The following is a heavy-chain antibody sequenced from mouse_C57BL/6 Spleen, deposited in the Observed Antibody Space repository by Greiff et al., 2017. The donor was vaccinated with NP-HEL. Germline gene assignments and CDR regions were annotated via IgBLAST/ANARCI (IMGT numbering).Heavy chain of an antibody. CDR2: ISSGSSTI. CDR1: GFTFSDYG. D-gene: IGHD4-1*01. J-gene: IGHJ4*01. CDR3: APNFYAMDY. Sequence: QVESGGGLVKPGGSMKLSCAASGFTFSDYGMHWVRQAPEKGLEWVAYISSGSSTIYYADTVKGRFTISRDNAKNTLFLQMTSLRSEDTAMYYCAPNFYAMDYWGQGTSVTVSS. V-gene: IGHV5-17*01.